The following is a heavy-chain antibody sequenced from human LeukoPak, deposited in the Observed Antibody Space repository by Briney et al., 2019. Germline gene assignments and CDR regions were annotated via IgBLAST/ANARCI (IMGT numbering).Heavy chain of an antibody. V-gene: IGHV1-18*01. CDR1: GYTFTSYG. CDR3: AGVGLRGELSNWFDP. CDR2: ISAYNGKT. D-gene: IGHD3-16*02. J-gene: IGHJ5*02. Sequence: GASVNVSCKASGYTFTSYGISWVRQAPGQGLEWMGWISAYNGKTNYAQKLQGRVTMTTDTSTSTAYMELRSLRSDDTAVYYCAGVGLRGELSNWFDPWGQGTLVTVSS.